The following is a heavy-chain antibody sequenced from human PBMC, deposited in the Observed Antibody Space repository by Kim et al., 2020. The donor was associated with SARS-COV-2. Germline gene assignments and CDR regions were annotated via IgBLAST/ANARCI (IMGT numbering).Heavy chain of an antibody. D-gene: IGHD1-26*01. J-gene: IGHJ4*02. V-gene: IGHV1-18*01. Sequence: KYAQRLQGRVTMTTDTSTSTAYRELRSLRSDDPAVYYCARLYSGSYPFDYWGQGTLVTVSS. CDR3: ARLYSGSYPFDY.